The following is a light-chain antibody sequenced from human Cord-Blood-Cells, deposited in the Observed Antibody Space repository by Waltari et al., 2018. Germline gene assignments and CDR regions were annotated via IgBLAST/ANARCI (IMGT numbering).Light chain of an antibody. CDR1: QSISSY. V-gene: IGKV1-39*01. Sequence: DIQMTQSRSSLSVSVGDRVTITCRASQSISSYLNWYQQKPGKAPKLLIYAASSLQSGVPSRFSGSGSGTDFTLTISSLQPEDFATYYCQQSYSTPHSFGQGTKLEIK. CDR3: QQSYSTPHS. CDR2: AAS. J-gene: IGKJ2*03.